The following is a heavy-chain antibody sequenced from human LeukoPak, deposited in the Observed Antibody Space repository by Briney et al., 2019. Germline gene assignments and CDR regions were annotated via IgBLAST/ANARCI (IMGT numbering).Heavy chain of an antibody. J-gene: IGHJ4*02. CDR3: AREKYSRSDDY. V-gene: IGHV4-30-2*01. D-gene: IGHD6-6*01. Sequence: SETLSLTCTVSGGSISSGGYYWSWIRQPPGKGLEWIGYIYHSGSTYYNPSLKSRVTISVDRSKNQFSLKLSSVTAADTAVYYCAREKYSRSDDYWGQGTLVTVSS. CDR1: GGSISSGGYY. CDR2: IYHSGST.